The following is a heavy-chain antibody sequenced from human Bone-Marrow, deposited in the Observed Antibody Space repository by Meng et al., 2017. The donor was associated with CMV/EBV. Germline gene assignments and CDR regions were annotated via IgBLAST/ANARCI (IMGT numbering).Heavy chain of an antibody. D-gene: IGHD4-11*01. CDR2: IYYSGST. J-gene: IGHJ4*02. CDR1: GGSISSYY. CDR3: ARDSNAFDY. V-gene: IGHV4-59*13. Sequence: SETLSLTCTVSGGSISSYYWSWIRQPPGKGLEWIGYIYYSGSTNYNPSLKSRVTISVDTSKNQFSLKLSSVTAADTAVYYCARDSNAFDYWGQGTLVTVSS.